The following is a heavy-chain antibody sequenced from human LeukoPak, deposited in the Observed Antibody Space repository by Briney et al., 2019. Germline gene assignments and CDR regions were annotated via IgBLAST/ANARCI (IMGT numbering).Heavy chain of an antibody. CDR1: GYRFTSYW. Sequence: GESLKTPCKGPGYRFTSYWIAWVRPMPGKGLEWMGIIFCGDLDTRYSTSFQGQVTISVDKSISTTSLQWSSLKASDTDICDCGRPVGIAAAGPLGYWGQGTLVTVSS. CDR2: IFCGDLDT. V-gene: IGHV5-51*01. D-gene: IGHD6-13*01. CDR3: GRPVGIAAAGPLGY. J-gene: IGHJ4*02.